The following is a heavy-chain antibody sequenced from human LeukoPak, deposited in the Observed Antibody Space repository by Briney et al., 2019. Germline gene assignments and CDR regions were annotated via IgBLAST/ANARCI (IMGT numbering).Heavy chain of an antibody. J-gene: IGHJ4*02. CDR1: GGSMISYY. D-gene: IGHD4-17*01. V-gene: IGHV4-59*01. Sequence: SETLSLTCTVSGGSMISYYWSWIRQPPGEGLEWIGYISYSGNTNYNPSLKSRVAMSVDTSSNEYSLKLRSVTPADTAVYYCARAGPVPTSDGVPIAAFWGQGTLVTVSS. CDR3: ARAGPVPTSDGVPIAAF. CDR2: ISYSGNT.